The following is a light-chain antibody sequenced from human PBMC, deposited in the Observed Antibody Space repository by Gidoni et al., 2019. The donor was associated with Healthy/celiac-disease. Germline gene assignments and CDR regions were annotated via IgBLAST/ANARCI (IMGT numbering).Light chain of an antibody. V-gene: IGLV2-11*01. CDR2: DVS. Sequence: QSALTHPRSVSGSPGQSVTISCTGTSSDVGGYNYVSWYQPPPGKAPQLMIYDVSKRPSGVPDRFSGSKAGNTASLTISGLQAEDEADYYCCSYAGSYTFVVFGGGTKLTVL. J-gene: IGLJ2*01. CDR3: CSYAGSYTFVV. CDR1: SSDVGGYNY.